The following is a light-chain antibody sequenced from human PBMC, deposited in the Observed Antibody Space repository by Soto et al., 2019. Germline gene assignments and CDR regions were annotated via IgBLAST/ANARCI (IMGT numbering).Light chain of an antibody. CDR1: SGHSSYA. Sequence: QLVLTQSPSASASLGASVKLTCTLSSGHSSYAIAGHQQQPEKGPRYLMKLNSDGSHSKGDGIPDRFSGSSSGAERYLTISSLQSEDEADYYCQTWGTGIQVFGGGTKPPS. CDR3: QTWGTGIQV. V-gene: IGLV4-69*01. J-gene: IGLJ2*01. CDR2: LNSDGSH.